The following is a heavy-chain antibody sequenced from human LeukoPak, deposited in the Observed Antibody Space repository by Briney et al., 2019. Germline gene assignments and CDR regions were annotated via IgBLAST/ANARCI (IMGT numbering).Heavy chain of an antibody. V-gene: IGHV3-23*01. Sequence: GGSLRLSCAASGFTFSSYAMSWVRQAPGKGLEWVSAISGSGGSTYYADSVKGRFTISRDNSKNTLYLQMNSLRAEDTAVYYCASGIAAAGLYYFDYWGQGTLVTVSS. CDR2: ISGSGGST. CDR1: GFTFSSYA. D-gene: IGHD6-13*01. CDR3: ASGIAAAGLYYFDY. J-gene: IGHJ4*02.